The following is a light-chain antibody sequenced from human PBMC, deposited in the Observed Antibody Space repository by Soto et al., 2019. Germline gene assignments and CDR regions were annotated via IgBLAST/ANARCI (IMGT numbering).Light chain of an antibody. CDR3: VSFTSSTTYV. V-gene: IGLV2-14*03. CDR2: DVA. J-gene: IGLJ1*01. Sequence: QSALTQPASVSASPGQSITISCTGTSSDVGGSNFVSWYQQHPGKPPKLLIYDVATRPSGVSNRFSGSKSGSTASLIISRLQTEDEADYYCVSFTSSTTYVFGSGTKVPVL. CDR1: SSDVGGSNF.